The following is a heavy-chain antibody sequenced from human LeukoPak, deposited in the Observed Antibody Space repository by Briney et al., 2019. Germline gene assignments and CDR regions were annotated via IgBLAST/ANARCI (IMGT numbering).Heavy chain of an antibody. J-gene: IGHJ4*02. CDR1: GYTFTSYD. V-gene: IGHV1-8*03. D-gene: IGHD6-19*01. Sequence: ASVKVSCKASGYTFTSYDINWVRQATGQGLEWMGWMNPNSGNTGYAQKFQGRVTITRNTSISTAYMELSSLRAEDTALYYCAREEAVAGTLFDYWGQGTLVTVSS. CDR3: AREEAVAGTLFDY. CDR2: MNPNSGNT.